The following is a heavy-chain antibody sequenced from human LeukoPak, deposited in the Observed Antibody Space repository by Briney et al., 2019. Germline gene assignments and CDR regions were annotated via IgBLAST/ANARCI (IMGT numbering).Heavy chain of an antibody. CDR1: GFTFSGHW. J-gene: IGHJ4*02. CDR3: ARYRHLGY. D-gene: IGHD2-2*01. Sequence: GGSLILSCGDSGFTFSGHWMNWVRQAPGRGLECVANIKQNGGEKYYVDSVKGRFTISRDNGKNSLYLQMNSLRAEDTAVYYCARYRHLGYWGQGTLVTVSS. CDR2: IKQNGGEK. V-gene: IGHV3-7*01.